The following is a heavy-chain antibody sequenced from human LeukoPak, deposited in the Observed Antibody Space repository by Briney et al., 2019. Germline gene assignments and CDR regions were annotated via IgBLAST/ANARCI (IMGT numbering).Heavy chain of an antibody. CDR3: ATISGSYPFYFDY. D-gene: IGHD1-26*01. Sequence: SETLSLTCSVSGGSIGSSSYYWGWIRQPPGKGLEWIGTIYYSGTTYYNPSLKSRVTIFVDTSKKQFSLKLSSVTAADTAVYYCATISGSYPFYFDYWGQGTLVTVSS. J-gene: IGHJ4*02. CDR1: GGSIGSSSYY. CDR2: IYYSGTT. V-gene: IGHV4-39*01.